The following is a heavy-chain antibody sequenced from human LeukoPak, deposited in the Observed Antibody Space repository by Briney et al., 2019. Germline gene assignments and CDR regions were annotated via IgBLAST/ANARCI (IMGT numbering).Heavy chain of an antibody. V-gene: IGHV1-2*02. Sequence: ASVKVSCKASGYTFTGYYMHWVRQAPGQGLEWMGWINPNSGGTNYAQKFQGRVTMTRDTSISTAYMELSRLRSDDTAVYYCARDLGYGYGQPHFDYWGQGTLVNVSS. CDR3: ARDLGYGYGQPHFDY. D-gene: IGHD5-18*01. CDR2: INPNSGGT. CDR1: GYTFTGYY. J-gene: IGHJ4*02.